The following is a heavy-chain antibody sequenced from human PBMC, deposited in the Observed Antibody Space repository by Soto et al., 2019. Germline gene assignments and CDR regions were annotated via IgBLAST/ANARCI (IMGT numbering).Heavy chain of an antibody. CDR1: GGSLSDYF. Sequence: SETLSLTCVVSGGSLSDYFWSWIRQPPGVALEWIGEINHLGSINYNPSLKSRVTMSEDTSKNQFSLTLNSVTAADTATYYCARGGISHWAYFYYMDVWDRGTTVTVSS. V-gene: IGHV4-34*01. J-gene: IGHJ6*03. CDR2: INHLGSI. CDR3: ARGGISHWAYFYYMDV. D-gene: IGHD2-21*01.